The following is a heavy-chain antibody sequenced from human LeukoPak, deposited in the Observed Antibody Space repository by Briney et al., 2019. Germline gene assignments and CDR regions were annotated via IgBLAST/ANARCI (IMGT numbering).Heavy chain of an antibody. V-gene: IGHV3-43*02. CDR1: GFSVDDYA. CDR2: ISGDGGST. D-gene: IGHD2-8*01. J-gene: IGHJ2*01. Sequence: GGSLRLSCAASGFSVDDYAMHWVRHAPGKGLEWVSLISGDGGSTYYADSVKGRFTISGGNSKNSLYLQMNSLRTEDTALYYCAKDMVLMVYAMAFDLWGRGTLVTVSS. CDR3: AKDMVLMVYAMAFDL.